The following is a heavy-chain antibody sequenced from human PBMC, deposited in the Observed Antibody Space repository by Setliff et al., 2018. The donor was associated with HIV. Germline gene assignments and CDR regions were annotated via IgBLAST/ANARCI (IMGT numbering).Heavy chain of an antibody. D-gene: IGHD2-21*02. CDR3: ATLDPSGGNFLAY. J-gene: IGHJ4*02. Sequence: SETLSLTCSVSGASINSYFWSWIRQPAGKGLEWIGRIHSGGTTNYNPSLKSRVTISLDTSKMQFSLHLTSVTAADTAVYYCATLDPSGGNFLAYWGQGTLVTVSS. CDR1: GASINSYF. CDR2: IHSGGTT. V-gene: IGHV4-4*07.